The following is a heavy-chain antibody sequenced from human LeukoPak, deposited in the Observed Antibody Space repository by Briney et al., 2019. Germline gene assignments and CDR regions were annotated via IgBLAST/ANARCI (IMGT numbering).Heavy chain of an antibody. CDR2: INPNSGGT. CDR1: GYTFTGYY. D-gene: IGHD3-22*01. J-gene: IGHJ4*02. V-gene: IGHV1-2*06. Sequence: ASVKVSCKASGYTFTGYYMHWVRQAPGQGLEWMGRINPNSGGTNYAQKFQGRVTMTRDTSISTAYMELSRLRSDDTAVYYWARAGATYYYDSSGYPPDYWGQGTLVTVSS. CDR3: ARAGATYYYDSSGYPPDY.